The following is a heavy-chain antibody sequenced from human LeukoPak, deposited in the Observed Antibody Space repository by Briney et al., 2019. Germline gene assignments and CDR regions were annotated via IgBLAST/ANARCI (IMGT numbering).Heavy chain of an antibody. CDR3: ARVSSYRGSYYFDY. D-gene: IGHD3-16*01. CDR1: GGSISSYY. J-gene: IGHJ4*02. CDR2: IYYSGST. V-gene: IGHV4-59*01. Sequence: SETLSLTCTVSGGSISSYYWSWIRQPPGKGLEWIGYIYYSGSTNYNPSLKSRVTISVDTSKSQFSLKLSSVTAADTAVYYCARVSSYRGSYYFDYWGQGTLVTVSS.